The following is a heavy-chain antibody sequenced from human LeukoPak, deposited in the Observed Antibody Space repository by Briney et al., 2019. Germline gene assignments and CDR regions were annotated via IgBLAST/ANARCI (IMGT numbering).Heavy chain of an antibody. D-gene: IGHD2-15*01. V-gene: IGHV4-34*01. CDR1: GGSFSGYY. CDR2: INHSGST. Sequence: SETLSLTCGVYGGSFSGYYWSWIRQPPGKGLEWIGEINHSGSTNYNPSLKSRVTISVDTSKNQFSLNLSSVTAADTAVYYCARGLGGPYFDYWGQGTLVTASS. J-gene: IGHJ4*02. CDR3: ARGLGGPYFDY.